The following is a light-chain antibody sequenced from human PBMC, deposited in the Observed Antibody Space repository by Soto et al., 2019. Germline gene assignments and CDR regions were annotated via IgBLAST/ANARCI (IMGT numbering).Light chain of an antibody. Sequence: QPVLTQPPSASGTPGQRVTISCSGSSSNIGSNTVNWYQQLPGTAPKLLIYSNNQRPSGVPDRFSGSKSGTSASLAISGLQSEDDADYYCAAWDDSLNAVVFGGGTKVTVL. CDR3: AAWDDSLNAVV. CDR2: SNN. J-gene: IGLJ2*01. V-gene: IGLV1-44*01. CDR1: SSNIGSNT.